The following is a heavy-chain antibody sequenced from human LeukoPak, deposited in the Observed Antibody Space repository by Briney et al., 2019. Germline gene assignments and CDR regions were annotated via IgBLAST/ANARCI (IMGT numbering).Heavy chain of an antibody. J-gene: IGHJ4*02. CDR1: GDSMTENY. CDR2: VYSTGGT. D-gene: IGHD4-17*01. CDR3: ARSLYGDYYFDY. Sequence: SETLSLTGTVSGDSMTENYWNWIRQPAGEGLEWIGRVYSTGGTNYNPSLKSRVTISVDKSKSQFSLKLSSVTAADTAVYYCARSLYGDYYFDYWGQGTLVTVSS. V-gene: IGHV4-4*07.